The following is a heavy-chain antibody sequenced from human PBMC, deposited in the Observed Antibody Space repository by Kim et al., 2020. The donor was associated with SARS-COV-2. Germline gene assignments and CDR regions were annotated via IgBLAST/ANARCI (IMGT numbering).Heavy chain of an antibody. V-gene: IGHV3-30*04. Sequence: GGSLRLSCAASGFTFSCYAMNWIRQAPGKGPEWVANINEYRSKIYYADSVKGRFSISRDNSKNTLYLQMNSLRTEDTATYYCARDALNSGAVSSWGQGTLVTVSS. CDR3: ARDALNSGAVSS. J-gene: IGHJ5*02. CDR2: INEYRSKI. CDR1: GFTFSCYA. D-gene: IGHD2-8*02.